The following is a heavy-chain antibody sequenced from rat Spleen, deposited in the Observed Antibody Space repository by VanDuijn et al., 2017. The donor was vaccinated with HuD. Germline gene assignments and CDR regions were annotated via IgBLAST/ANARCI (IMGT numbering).Heavy chain of an antibody. CDR3: ARHGAAIPPFDY. Sequence: EVQLMESGGGLVQPGRSLKLSCAASGFTFTDHYMAWVRQVPTKGLEWVAYITTGGSITYYRDSVKGRFTISRDNAKSTLYLQMDSLRSEDTATYYCARHGAAIPPFDYWGQGVMVTVSS. CDR2: ITTGGSIT. D-gene: IGHD1-2*01. V-gene: IGHV5-25*01. CDR1: GFTFTDHY. J-gene: IGHJ2*01.